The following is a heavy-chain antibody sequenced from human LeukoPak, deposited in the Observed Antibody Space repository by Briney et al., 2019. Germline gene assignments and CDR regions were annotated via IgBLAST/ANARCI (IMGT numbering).Heavy chain of an antibody. D-gene: IGHD3-10*01. CDR1: GGSISSSSYY. V-gene: IGHV4-39*01. J-gene: IGHJ4*02. CDR2: IYYSGST. Sequence: SETLSLTCTVSGGSISSSSYYWGWIRQPPGKGLEWIGSIYYSGSTYYNPSLKSRVTISVDTSKNQFSLKLSSVTAADTAVYYCARHVITMVRGVINSYFDYWGQGTLVTVPS. CDR3: ARHVITMVRGVINSYFDY.